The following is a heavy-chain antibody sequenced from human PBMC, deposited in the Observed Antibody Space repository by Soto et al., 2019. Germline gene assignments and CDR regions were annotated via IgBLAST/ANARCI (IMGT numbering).Heavy chain of an antibody. Sequence: ASVKVSCKASGYSFTDYHIHWVPPAPGQGLEWLGRINPKSARTSTAQKFQGWVTMTRDRSISTVYLELTRLRSDDTAVYFCARGHSTDCSTGVCSFFYNHEMDVWG. V-gene: IGHV1-2*04. D-gene: IGHD2-8*01. CDR3: ARGHSTDCSTGVCSFFYNHEMDV. CDR1: GYSFTDYH. J-gene: IGHJ6*02. CDR2: INPKSART.